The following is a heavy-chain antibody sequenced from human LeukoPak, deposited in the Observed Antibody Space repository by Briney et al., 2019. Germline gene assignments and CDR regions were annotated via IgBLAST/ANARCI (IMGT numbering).Heavy chain of an antibody. Sequence: GASVKVSCKASGYTFTSYYMHWVRQAPGQGLEWMGIINPSGGSTSYAQKFQGRVTMTRDTSTSTVHMELSSLRSEDTAVYYCAKGGPEASAGLSWFDPWGQGTLVTVSS. V-gene: IGHV1-46*01. CDR3: AKGGPEASAGLSWFDP. D-gene: IGHD1-14*01. CDR2: INPSGGST. J-gene: IGHJ5*02. CDR1: GYTFTSYY.